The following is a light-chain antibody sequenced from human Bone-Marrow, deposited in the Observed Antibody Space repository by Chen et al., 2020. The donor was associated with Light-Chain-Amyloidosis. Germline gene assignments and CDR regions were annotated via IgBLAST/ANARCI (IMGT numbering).Light chain of an antibody. Sequence: SYELTQPPSVSVSPGQTARITCSGDDLPTKYAYWYQQKPGQAPVLGMNGDTERPSGISDRFSGSSSGTTATLTISGVQAEDEADYHCQSADSSGTYEVIFGGGTKLTVL. CDR3: QSADSSGTYEVI. CDR1: DLPTKY. J-gene: IGLJ2*01. CDR2: GDT. V-gene: IGLV3-25*03.